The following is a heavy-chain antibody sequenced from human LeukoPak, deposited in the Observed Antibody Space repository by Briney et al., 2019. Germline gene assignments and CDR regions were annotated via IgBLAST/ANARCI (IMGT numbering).Heavy chain of an antibody. CDR2: ISAYNGNT. J-gene: IGHJ4*02. CDR3: AKDPHGDYDDY. D-gene: IGHD4-17*01. CDR1: GYTFTSYG. Sequence: APVKVSCKASGYTFTSYGISWVRQAPGQGLEWMGWISAYNGNTNYAQKLQGRVTMTTDTSTSTAYMELRSLRSDDTAVYYCAKDPHGDYDDYWGQGTLVTVSS. V-gene: IGHV1-18*01.